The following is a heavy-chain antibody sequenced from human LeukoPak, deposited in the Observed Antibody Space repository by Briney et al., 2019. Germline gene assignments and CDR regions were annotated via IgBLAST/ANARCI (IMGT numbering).Heavy chain of an antibody. V-gene: IGHV1-18*01. J-gene: IGHJ5*02. Sequence: AAVKVSCKASGYTFTSYGISWVRQAPGQGVEWMGWISAYNGNTNYAQKPQGRVTMTTDTSTSTAYMELRSLRSDDAAVYYCARGYPPRLDPWGQGTLVTVSS. CDR1: GYTFTSYG. CDR2: ISAYNGNT. CDR3: ARGYPPRLDP. D-gene: IGHD1-1*01.